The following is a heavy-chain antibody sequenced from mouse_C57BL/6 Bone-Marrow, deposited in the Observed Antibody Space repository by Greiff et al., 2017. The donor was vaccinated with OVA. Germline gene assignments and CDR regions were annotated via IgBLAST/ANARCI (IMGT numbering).Heavy chain of an antibody. CDR3: TDGSSLYYAMDY. D-gene: IGHD1-1*01. CDR2: IRLKSDNYAT. J-gene: IGHJ4*01. Sequence: EVKVEESGGGLVQPGGSMKLSCVASGFTFSNYWMNWVRQSPEKGLEWVAQIRLKSDNYATHYAESVKGRFTISRDDSKSSVYLQMNNLRAEDTGIYYCTDGSSLYYAMDYWGQGTSVTVSS. V-gene: IGHV6-3*01. CDR1: GFTFSNYW.